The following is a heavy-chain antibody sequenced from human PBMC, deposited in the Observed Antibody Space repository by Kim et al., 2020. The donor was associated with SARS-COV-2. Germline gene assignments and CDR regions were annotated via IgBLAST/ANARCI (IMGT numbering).Heavy chain of an antibody. D-gene: IGHD6-25*01. CDR3: GGQRAFDD. CDR2: ISYDGTKK. V-gene: IGHV3-30*04. J-gene: IGHJ4*02. CDR1: GFTFSSYD. Sequence: GGSLRLYCTASGFTFSSYDMHWVRQAPGKGLEWVAVISYDGTKKYYADSVKGRFTISRDNSKNTVYVQMNSLSAEDTAVYYCGGQRAFDDWGPGTLVTVSS.